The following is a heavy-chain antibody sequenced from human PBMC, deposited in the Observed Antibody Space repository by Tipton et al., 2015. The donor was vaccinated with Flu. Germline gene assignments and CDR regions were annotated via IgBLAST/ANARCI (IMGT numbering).Heavy chain of an antibody. CDR2: VYYTGGT. Sequence: TLSLTCTVSGGSIGVTTYYWGWIRQPPGKWLEYIGSVYYTGGTYFNPSLKSRVTVSIDTSKKQFSMKLNSLTAADTAVYYCARRDCAGGICYSRVYDAFDIWGQGTLVTVSS. D-gene: IGHD2-8*02. CDR1: GGSIGVTTYY. V-gene: IGHV4-39*07. CDR3: ARRDCAGGICYSRVYDAFDI. J-gene: IGHJ3*02.